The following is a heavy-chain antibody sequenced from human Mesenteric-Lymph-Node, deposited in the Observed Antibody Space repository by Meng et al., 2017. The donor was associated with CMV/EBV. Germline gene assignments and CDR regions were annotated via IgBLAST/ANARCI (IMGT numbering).Heavy chain of an antibody. Sequence: GGSLRLSCAASRFTFSRSWMSWVRQAPGKGLEWVAHIKQDGSEKYYVDSVKGRFTISRDNAKNSLYLQMNSLRAEDTAVYYCARVRIDTDYDFWSGYYFFEYWGQGTLVTVSS. V-gene: IGHV3-7*01. CDR3: ARVRIDTDYDFWSGYYFFEY. CDR1: RFTFSRSW. D-gene: IGHD3-3*01. J-gene: IGHJ4*02. CDR2: IKQDGSEK.